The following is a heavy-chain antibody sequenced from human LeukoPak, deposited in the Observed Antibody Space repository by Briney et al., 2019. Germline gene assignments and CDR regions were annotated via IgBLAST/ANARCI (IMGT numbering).Heavy chain of an antibody. CDR1: GFTFSSYW. CDR2: IKQDGSEK. Sequence: GGSLRLSCAASGFTFSSYWMSWVRQAPGKGLEWVANIKQDGSEKYYVDSVKGRFTISRDNAKNSLYLQMNSLRAEDTAVYYCARGRSSSWYVPFDYWGQGTLVTVSS. J-gene: IGHJ4*02. D-gene: IGHD6-13*01. V-gene: IGHV3-7*01. CDR3: ARGRSSSWYVPFDY.